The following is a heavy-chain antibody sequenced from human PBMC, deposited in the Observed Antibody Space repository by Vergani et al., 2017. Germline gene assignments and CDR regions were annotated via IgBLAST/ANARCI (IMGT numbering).Heavy chain of an antibody. CDR3: ASSPIIAAAGTGFVYYYYYMDV. Sequence: QVQLQQWGAGLLKPSETLSLTCAVYGGSFSGYYWSWIRQPPGKGLEWIGYIYYSGSTNYNPSLKSRVTISVDTSKNQFSLKLSSVTAADTAVYYCASSPIIAAAGTGFVYYYYYMDVWGKGTTVTVSS. D-gene: IGHD6-13*01. CDR2: IYYSGST. J-gene: IGHJ6*03. CDR1: GGSFSGYY. V-gene: IGHV4-34*11.